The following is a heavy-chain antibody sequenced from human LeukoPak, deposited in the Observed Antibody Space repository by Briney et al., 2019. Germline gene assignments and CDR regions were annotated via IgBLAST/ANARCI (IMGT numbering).Heavy chain of an antibody. D-gene: IGHD2-21*02. J-gene: IGHJ4*02. V-gene: IGHV4-39*01. CDR2: IYYSGST. Sequence: PSETLSLTCTVSGGSISSSSYYWGRIRQPPGKGLEWIGSIYYSGSTYYNPSLKSRVTISVDTSKNLFSLKLSSVTAADTAVYYCARALLCGGDCYPPYYFDYWGQGTLVTVSS. CDR1: GGSISSSSYY. CDR3: ARALLCGGDCYPPYYFDY.